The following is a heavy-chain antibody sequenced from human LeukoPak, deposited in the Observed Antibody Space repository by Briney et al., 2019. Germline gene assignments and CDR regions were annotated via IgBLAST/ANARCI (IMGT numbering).Heavy chain of an antibody. V-gene: IGHV3-23*01. Sequence: GGSLRLSCAASGFTFSSYAMSWVRQAPGNGLEWVSAISGSGGSTYYADSVKGRFTISRDNSKNTLYLQMNSLRAEDTAVYYCAVEVRQWLVNLNDYWGQGTLVTVSS. J-gene: IGHJ4*02. D-gene: IGHD6-19*01. CDR2: ISGSGGST. CDR3: AVEVRQWLVNLNDY. CDR1: GFTFSSYA.